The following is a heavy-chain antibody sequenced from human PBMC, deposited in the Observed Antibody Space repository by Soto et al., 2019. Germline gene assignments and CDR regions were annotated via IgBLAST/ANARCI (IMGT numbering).Heavy chain of an antibody. CDR3: ARVVAVAGTSWFDP. CDR2: IIPILGIA. V-gene: IGHV1-69*02. J-gene: IGHJ5*02. Sequence: QVQLVQSGAEVKKPGSSVKVSCKASGGTFSSYTISWVRQAPGQGLEWMGRIIPILGIANYAQKFQVRDTITKEKSTSTAYMELSSLRSEDTAVYYCARVVAVAGTSWFDPWGQGTLVTVSS. CDR1: GGTFSSYT. D-gene: IGHD6-19*01.